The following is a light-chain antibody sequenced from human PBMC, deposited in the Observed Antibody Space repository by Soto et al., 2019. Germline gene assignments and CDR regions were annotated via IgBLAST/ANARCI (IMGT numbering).Light chain of an antibody. Sequence: ISCTGTSSDVGSYNYVSWYQLHPGKAPKLMIYEVSNRPSGVSNRFSGSKSGDTASLTISGLQAEDEADYYCSSYTTRTTLYVFGTGTKVTVL. CDR3: SSYTTRTTLYV. V-gene: IGLV2-14*01. J-gene: IGLJ1*01. CDR1: SSDVGSYNY. CDR2: EVS.